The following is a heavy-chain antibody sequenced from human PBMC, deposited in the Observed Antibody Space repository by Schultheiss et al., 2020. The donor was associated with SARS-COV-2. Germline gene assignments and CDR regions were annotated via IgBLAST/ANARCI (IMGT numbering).Heavy chain of an antibody. Sequence: SETLSLTCAVYGGSFSGYYWSWIRQPPGKGLEWIGSIYYSGSTYYNPSLKSRVTISVDTSKIQFSLKLRSVTAADTGVYYCAKQEHGSGVYPYYFDFWGQGTLVTVSS. D-gene: IGHD2-15*01. V-gene: IGHV4-34*01. CDR3: AKQEHGSGVYPYYFDF. J-gene: IGHJ4*02. CDR1: GGSFSGYY. CDR2: IYYSGST.